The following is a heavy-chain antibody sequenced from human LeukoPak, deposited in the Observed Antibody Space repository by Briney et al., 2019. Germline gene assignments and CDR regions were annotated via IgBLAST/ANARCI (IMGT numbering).Heavy chain of an antibody. CDR1: GFTFSSYW. Sequence: GGSLRLSCAASGFTFSSYWMSWVRQAPGKGLEWVANIKQDGSEKYYVDSVKGRFTISRDNAKNPLYLQMNSLRAEDTAVYYCACDSSGYYLFDYWGQGTLVTVSS. D-gene: IGHD3-22*01. CDR2: IKQDGSEK. J-gene: IGHJ4*02. V-gene: IGHV3-7*01. CDR3: ACDSSGYYLFDY.